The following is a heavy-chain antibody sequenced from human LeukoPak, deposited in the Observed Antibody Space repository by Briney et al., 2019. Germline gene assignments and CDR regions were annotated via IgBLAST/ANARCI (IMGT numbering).Heavy chain of an antibody. CDR1: GGSISSSSYY. J-gene: IGHJ4*02. D-gene: IGHD5-18*01. CDR2: IYYSGST. Sequence: PSETLSLTCTVSGGSISSSSYYWGWIRQPPGRGLEWIGSIYYSGSTHYNPSLKSRVTISVDTSKNQFSLKLSSVTAADTAVYYCARGTTAMAPIPLDYWGQGTLVTVSS. CDR3: ARGTTAMAPIPLDY. V-gene: IGHV4-39*07.